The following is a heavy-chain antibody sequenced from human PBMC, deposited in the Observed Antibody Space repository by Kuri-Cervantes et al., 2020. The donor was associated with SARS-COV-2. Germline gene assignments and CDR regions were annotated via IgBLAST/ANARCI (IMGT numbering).Heavy chain of an antibody. Sequence: GESLKISCAASGFTFSSYEMNWVRQAPGKGLEWVSYISSSGSTIYYADSVEGRFTISRDNSKNTLYLQMNSLRAEDTAVYYCAREAVVPAAKTYNWNYVRYGMDVWGQGTTVTVSS. V-gene: IGHV3-48*03. J-gene: IGHJ6*02. CDR2: ISSSGSTI. D-gene: IGHD2-2*01. CDR3: AREAVVPAAKTYNWNYVRYGMDV. CDR1: GFTFSSYE.